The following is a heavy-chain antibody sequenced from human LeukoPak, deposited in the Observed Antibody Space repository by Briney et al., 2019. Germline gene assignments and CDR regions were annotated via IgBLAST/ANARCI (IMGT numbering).Heavy chain of an antibody. J-gene: IGHJ3*02. V-gene: IGHV4-34*01. D-gene: IGHD4-17*01. CDR2: ISHSGST. CDR1: GGSFSGYY. Sequence: SETLSLTCAVYGGSFSGYYWSWIRQPPGKGLEWIGHISHSGSTYYNPSLKSRVTISVDRSKNQFSLKMSSVTAADTAVYYCAGSRANYGDYGEASDIWGQGTMVTASS. CDR3: AGSRANYGDYGEASDI.